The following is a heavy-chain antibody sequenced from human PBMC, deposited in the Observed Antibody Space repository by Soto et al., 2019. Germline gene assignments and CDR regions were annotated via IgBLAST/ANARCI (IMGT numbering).Heavy chain of an antibody. D-gene: IGHD3-22*01. J-gene: IGHJ2*01. CDR2: IFYTGVP. Sequence: QEQLPESGPGLVKPSETPSLTCSVSGGSVSHARFSWTWIRQAPGSRLEYIGSIFYTGVPNYNPSRSSRVTISLHTSTNHFSLKLYSMTEADTAVYYCVLVLDSSWSADLWGRGT. CDR1: GGSVSHARFS. V-gene: IGHV4-61*03. CDR3: VLVLDSSWSADL.